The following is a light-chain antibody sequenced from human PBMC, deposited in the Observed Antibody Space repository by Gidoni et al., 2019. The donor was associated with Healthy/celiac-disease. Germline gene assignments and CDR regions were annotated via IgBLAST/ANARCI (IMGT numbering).Light chain of an antibody. J-gene: IGKJ1*01. CDR1: QSISSY. CDR3: QQSYSKPRT. Sequence: DIQLPQSPSSLSASVGDRVTITCRASQSISSYLNWYQQKPGKAPKLLIYAASSLQSGVPSRFSGSGSGRDFTLTISSLQPEDFATYYCQQSYSKPRTFGQGTKVE. V-gene: IGKV1-39*01. CDR2: AAS.